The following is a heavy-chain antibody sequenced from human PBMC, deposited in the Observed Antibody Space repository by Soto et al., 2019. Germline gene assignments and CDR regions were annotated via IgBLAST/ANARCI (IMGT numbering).Heavy chain of an antibody. J-gene: IGHJ4*02. D-gene: IGHD3-3*01. CDR2: ISDDGSNK. CDR1: GYTFSNYL. V-gene: IGHV3-30*03. Sequence: PGGSLRLSCAASGYTFSNYLMYWVRQAPGKGLECVAVISDDGSNKHYADSVKGRFTISRDNSKNTLDLQMNSLIAEDTAMYFCAILAYWGQGTLVTVSS. CDR3: AILAY.